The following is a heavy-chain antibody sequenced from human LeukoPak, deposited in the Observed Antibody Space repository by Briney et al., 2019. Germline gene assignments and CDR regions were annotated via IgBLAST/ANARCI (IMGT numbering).Heavy chain of an antibody. V-gene: IGHV1-46*01. J-gene: IGHJ4*02. CDR1: GFTFTSNY. Sequence: ASVKVSCKASGFTFTSNYIHWVRQAPGQGLEWMGMIYPRDGSTSYAQKFQGRVTVTRDTSTSTVHMELSGLRSEDTAVYYCVRDQEGFDYWGQGTLVTVSS. CDR2: IYPRDGST. CDR3: VRDQEGFDY.